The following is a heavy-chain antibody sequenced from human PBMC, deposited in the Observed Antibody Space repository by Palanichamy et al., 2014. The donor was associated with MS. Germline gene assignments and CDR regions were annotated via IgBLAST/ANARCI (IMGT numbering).Heavy chain of an antibody. J-gene: IGHJ4*02. D-gene: IGHD6-19*01. CDR2: INHSGST. CDR3: ARGGTWPVRIDY. CDR1: GGSFSGYY. Sequence: QVQLQHGAAGLLKPSETLALTCGVYGGSFSGYYWSWIRQPPGKGLEWIGEINHSGSTNYNPSLKSRVIISVDTSKNQFSLKLSSVTAADRAMYYCARGGTWPVRIDYWGQGTLVTVSS. V-gene: IGHV4-34*01.